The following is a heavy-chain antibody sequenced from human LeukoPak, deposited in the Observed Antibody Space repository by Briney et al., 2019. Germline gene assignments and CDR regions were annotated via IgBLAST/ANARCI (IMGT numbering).Heavy chain of an antibody. CDR2: INPNSGGT. J-gene: IGHJ6*02. CDR1: GFTFTGYH. V-gene: IGHV1-2*06. Sequence: ASAKVSCKASGFTFTGYHIHWVRQAPGQGLEWMGRINPNSGGTNYAQKFQGRVTMTRDTSINTAYMELSSLRSEDTAVYYCATGVVPHYYYGMDVWGQGTTVTVSS. CDR3: ATGVVPHYYYGMDV. D-gene: IGHD2-15*01.